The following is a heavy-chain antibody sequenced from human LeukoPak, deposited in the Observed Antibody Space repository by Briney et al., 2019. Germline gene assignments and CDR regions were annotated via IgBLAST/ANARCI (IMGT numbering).Heavy chain of an antibody. CDR2: IYYSGST. D-gene: IGHD1-14*01. CDR3: GRVTGTGNLW. CDR1: GGSISSYY. J-gene: IGHJ4*02. Sequence: SETLSLTCTVSGGSISSYYWSWIRQPPGKGLEWIGYIYYSGSTNYNPSLKSRVAISVDTSKNQFSLKLSSVTAADTAVYYCGRVTGTGNLWWGQGTLVTVSS. V-gene: IGHV4-59*08.